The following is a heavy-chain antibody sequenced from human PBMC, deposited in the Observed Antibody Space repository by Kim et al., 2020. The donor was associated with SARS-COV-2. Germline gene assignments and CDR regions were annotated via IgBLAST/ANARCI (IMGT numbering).Heavy chain of an antibody. V-gene: IGHV3-23*01. Sequence: YADSAKGRFTISRDNSKNTLYLQMNSLRAEDTAVYYGAKEEYDFWSGYYLWGQGTTVTVS. CDR3: AKEEYDFWSGYYL. D-gene: IGHD3-3*01. J-gene: IGHJ6*02.